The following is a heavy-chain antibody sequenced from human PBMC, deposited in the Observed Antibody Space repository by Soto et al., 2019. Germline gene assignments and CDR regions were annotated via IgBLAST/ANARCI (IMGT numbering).Heavy chain of an antibody. D-gene: IGHD2-21*02. V-gene: IGHV4-39*01. CDR1: GDSISRGAYY. Sequence: SETLSLTCTVSGDSISRGAYYWTWIRQHPVKGLEWIGSVYHSGTTYYNPSLQSRVTMSVDTSKNQFSLNLSSVTAADTAVYYCVRRHGLTVDAYYWGQGTLVTVSS. J-gene: IGHJ4*02. CDR2: VYHSGTT. CDR3: VRRHGLTVDAYY.